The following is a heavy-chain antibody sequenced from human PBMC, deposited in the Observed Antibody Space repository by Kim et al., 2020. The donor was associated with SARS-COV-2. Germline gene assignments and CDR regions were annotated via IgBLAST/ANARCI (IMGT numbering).Heavy chain of an antibody. Sequence: GGSLRLSCAASGFTFSRRAMSWVRQVPGKGLEWIASVNNNNNPYYADSVKSRFTVSRDITKDTLYLQMNSLRADDTALYYFAKDHPSSGWPTFDSWGQGT. CDR2: VNNNNNP. CDR3: AKDHPSSGWPTFDS. CDR1: GFTFSRRA. V-gene: IGHV3-23*05. J-gene: IGHJ4*02. D-gene: IGHD6-19*01.